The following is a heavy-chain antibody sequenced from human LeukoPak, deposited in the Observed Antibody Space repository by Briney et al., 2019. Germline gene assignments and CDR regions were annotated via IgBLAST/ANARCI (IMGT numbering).Heavy chain of an antibody. J-gene: IGHJ4*02. V-gene: IGHV3-23*01. D-gene: IGHD6-6*01. CDR3: AKGGSIAARSPLDY. Sequence: VSTISGSITYYADSVKGRFTISRDNSKNTLYLQMNCLRAEDTAVYYCAKGGSIAARSPLDYWGQGTLVTVSS. CDR2: ISGSIT.